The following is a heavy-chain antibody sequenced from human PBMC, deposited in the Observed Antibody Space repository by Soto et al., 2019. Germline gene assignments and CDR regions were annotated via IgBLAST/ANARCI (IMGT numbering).Heavy chain of an antibody. V-gene: IGHV3-48*01. Sequence: VQLVESGGGLIQPGGSLRLSCAASGFTFSSYSMNLVRQAPGTGLEWISYISSSDINIYYADSVKGRFTISRDIAKNSLYLQMNSLRAEDTAVYYCARDYGDYVPRNDYWGQGTLVTVSS. CDR2: ISSSDINI. CDR3: ARDYGDYVPRNDY. J-gene: IGHJ4*02. D-gene: IGHD4-17*01. CDR1: GFTFSSYS.